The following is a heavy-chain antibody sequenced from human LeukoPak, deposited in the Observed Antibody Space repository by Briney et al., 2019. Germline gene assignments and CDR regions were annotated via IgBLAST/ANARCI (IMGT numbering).Heavy chain of an antibody. Sequence: GGSLRLSCAASGFIFSSYEVSWVRQAPGKGLEWVSYISSSGRTMYYADSVKGRFTISRDNAKNSLYLQMNSLRAEDTAVYYCARDDEEWLIDYWGQGTLVTVSS. CDR3: ARDDEEWLIDY. V-gene: IGHV3-48*03. J-gene: IGHJ4*02. CDR1: GFIFSSYE. CDR2: ISSSGRTM. D-gene: IGHD6-19*01.